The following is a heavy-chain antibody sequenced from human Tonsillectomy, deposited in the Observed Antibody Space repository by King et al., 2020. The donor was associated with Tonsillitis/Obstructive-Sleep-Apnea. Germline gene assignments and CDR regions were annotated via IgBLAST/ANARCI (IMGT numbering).Heavy chain of an antibody. CDR3: AKDGDPYYMDV. CDR2: ISGSGGST. J-gene: IGHJ6*03. Sequence: VQLVESGGGFVQPGGSRRLSCAASGCTFSSYAMSWVRQAPGKGLEWGSAISGSGGSTYYSDSVKGRFTSSRDNSKNTLYLQMNSLRAEDTAVYYCAKDGDPYYMDVWGKGTTVTVSS. V-gene: IGHV3-23*04. D-gene: IGHD4-17*01. CDR1: GCTFSSYA.